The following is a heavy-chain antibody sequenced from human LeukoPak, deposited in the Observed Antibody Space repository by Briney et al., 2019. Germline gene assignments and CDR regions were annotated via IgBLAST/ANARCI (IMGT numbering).Heavy chain of an antibody. D-gene: IGHD2-2*01. J-gene: IGHJ4*02. Sequence: GGSLRLSCAASGFTFSSYSMNWVRQAPGKGLEWVSSISSSSSYIYYADSVKGRFTISRDNARNSLYLQMNNLRAEDTAVYYCARPRGCGSARCNNFDYWGQGTLVTVSS. CDR2: ISSSSSYI. V-gene: IGHV3-21*01. CDR1: GFTFSSYS. CDR3: ARPRGCGSARCNNFDY.